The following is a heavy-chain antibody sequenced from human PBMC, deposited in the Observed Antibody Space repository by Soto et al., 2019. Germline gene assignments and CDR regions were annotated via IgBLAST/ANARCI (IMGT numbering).Heavy chain of an antibody. J-gene: IGHJ5*02. V-gene: IGHV4-31*03. CDR3: AKAVRSISDRFAP. Sequence: SETLSLTCTVSGGSISSGGYYWSWIRQHPGKGLEWIGYIYYSGSTYYNPSLKSRVTISVDTSKNQFSLKLSSVTAADTAVYYCAKAVRSISDRFAPWGQGTLVTVSS. D-gene: IGHD6-6*01. CDR2: IYYSGST. CDR1: GGSISSGGYY.